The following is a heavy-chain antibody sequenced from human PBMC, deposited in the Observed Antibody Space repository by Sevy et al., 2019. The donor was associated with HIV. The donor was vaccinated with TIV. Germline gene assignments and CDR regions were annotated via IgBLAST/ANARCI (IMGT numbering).Heavy chain of an antibody. CDR3: ARPYRTDPFYYSGSSGYYYPTYFDY. V-gene: IGHV3-7*01. Sequence: GGSLRLSCAASGFTFSNYWMSWVRQAPGKGPEWVANIRQDGSEKYFVDSVKGRFAISRDNAKNSLYLQMKSLRAEDTAVYYCARPYRTDPFYYSGSSGYYYPTYFDYWGQGTLVTVSS. CDR1: GFTFSNYW. CDR2: IRQDGSEK. J-gene: IGHJ4*02. D-gene: IGHD3-22*01.